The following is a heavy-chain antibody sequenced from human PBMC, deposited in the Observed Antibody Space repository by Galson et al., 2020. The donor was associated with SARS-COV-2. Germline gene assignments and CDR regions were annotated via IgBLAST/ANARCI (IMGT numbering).Heavy chain of an antibody. CDR3: ARDPDTPMSLDY. J-gene: IGHJ4*02. V-gene: IGHV3-74*03. CDR2: IKTDGSHT. D-gene: IGHD5-18*01. CDR1: GFTFSNYW. Sequence: GGSLRLSCAASGFTFSNYWMHWVRQAPGKGPVWVSHIKTDGSHTEYADSAKGRFTISRDNAKNTLYLQMNNLREDDTAVYYCARDPDTPMSLDYWGQGTLVTVSS.